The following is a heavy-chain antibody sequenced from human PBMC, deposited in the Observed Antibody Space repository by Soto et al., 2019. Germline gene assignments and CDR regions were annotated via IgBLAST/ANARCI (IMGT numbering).Heavy chain of an antibody. CDR1: GGSISSGGYY. J-gene: IGHJ5*02. CDR3: ARTLGIFGWFDP. V-gene: IGHV4-31*03. D-gene: IGHD3-16*01. CDR2: IYYSGST. Sequence: SETLSLTCTVSGGSISSGGYYWSWIRQHPGKGLEWIGYIYYSGSTYYNPSLKSRVTISVDTSKNQFSLKLSSVTAADTAVYYCARTLGIFGWFDPWGQGTLVTVSS.